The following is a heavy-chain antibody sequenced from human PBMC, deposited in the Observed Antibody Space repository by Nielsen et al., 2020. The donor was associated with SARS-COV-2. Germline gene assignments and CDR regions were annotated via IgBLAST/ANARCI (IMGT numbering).Heavy chain of an antibody. Sequence: SETLSLTCTVSGGSISSYYWSWIRQPPGKGLEWIGYIYYSGSTYYNPSLKSRVTISVDTSKNQFSLKLSSVTAADTAVYYCALVRVVNFVRYFDYWGRGTLVTVSS. CDR3: ALVRVVNFVRYFDY. CDR2: IYYSGST. V-gene: IGHV4-59*12. D-gene: IGHD3-22*01. J-gene: IGHJ4*02. CDR1: GGSISSYY.